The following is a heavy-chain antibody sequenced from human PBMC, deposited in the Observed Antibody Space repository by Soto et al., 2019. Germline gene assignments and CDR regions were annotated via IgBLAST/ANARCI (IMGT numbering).Heavy chain of an antibody. V-gene: IGHV1-69*13. CDR1: GGTFSSYA. CDR2: IIPIFGTA. Sequence: VASVKVSCKASGGTFSSYAISWVRQAPGQGLEWMGGIIPIFGTANYAQKFQGRVTITADESTSTAYMELSSLRSEDTAVYYCARWRGGTAYYYYYGMDVWGQGTTVTVSS. CDR3: ARWRGGTAYYYYYGMDV. D-gene: IGHD2-15*01. J-gene: IGHJ6*02.